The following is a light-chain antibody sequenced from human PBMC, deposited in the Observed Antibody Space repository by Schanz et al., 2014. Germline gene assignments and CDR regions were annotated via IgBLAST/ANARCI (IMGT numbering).Light chain of an antibody. V-gene: IGLV2-11*01. CDR3: QSYDSSLSLVV. CDR2: DVS. CDR1: SSDVGGYNY. Sequence: QSALTQPRSVSGSPGQSVTISCTGTSSDVGGYNYVSWYQQHPGKAPKLMIYDVSKRPSGVPDRFSGSKSGNTASLTISGLQAEDEADYYCQSYDSSLSLVVFGGGTKLTVL. J-gene: IGLJ2*01.